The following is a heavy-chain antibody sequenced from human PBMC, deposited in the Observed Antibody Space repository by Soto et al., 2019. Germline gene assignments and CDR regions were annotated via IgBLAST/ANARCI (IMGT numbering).Heavy chain of an antibody. V-gene: IGHV5-10-1*01. CDR1: GYTFTTFW. Sequence: GESLKISCTGFGYTFTTFWISWVRQMPGKGLEWMGRIDPRDSYVNYSPSFQGHVPIPLDKSISTAYLQWGSLKASDTAMHYCARLFCSTTTCDSWFDPWGQGNLVTVS. J-gene: IGHJ5*02. D-gene: IGHD2-2*01. CDR3: ARLFCSTTTCDSWFDP. CDR2: IDPRDSYV.